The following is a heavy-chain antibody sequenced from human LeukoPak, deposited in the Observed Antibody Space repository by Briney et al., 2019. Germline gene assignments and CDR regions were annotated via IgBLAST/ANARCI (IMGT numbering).Heavy chain of an antibody. Sequence: GGSLRLSCAASGFTFSSYSMNWVRQAPGKGLEWVSYISSSSSTIYYADSVKGRFTISRDNAKNSLYLQMNSLRAEDTAVYYCARDSLRGYSYGYTGDYWGRGTLVTVSS. V-gene: IGHV3-48*01. CDR2: ISSSSSTI. J-gene: IGHJ4*02. D-gene: IGHD5-18*01. CDR3: ARDSLRGYSYGYTGDY. CDR1: GFTFSSYS.